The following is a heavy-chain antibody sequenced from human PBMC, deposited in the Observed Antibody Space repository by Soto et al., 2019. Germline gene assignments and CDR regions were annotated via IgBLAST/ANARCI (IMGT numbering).Heavy chain of an antibody. CDR1: GFTVSSNY. J-gene: IGHJ4*02. CDR2: IYSGGST. CDR3: ASTIFGVVRGHDFDY. D-gene: IGHD3-3*01. Sequence: GGSLRLSCAASGFTVSSNYMSWVRQAPGKGLEWVSVIYSGGSTYYADSVKGRFTISRDNSKNTLYLQMNSLRAEDTAVYYCASTIFGVVRGHDFDYWGQGTLVTVSS. V-gene: IGHV3-66*01.